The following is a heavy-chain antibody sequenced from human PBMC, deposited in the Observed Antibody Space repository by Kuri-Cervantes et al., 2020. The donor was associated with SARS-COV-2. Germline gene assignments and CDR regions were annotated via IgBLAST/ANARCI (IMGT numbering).Heavy chain of an antibody. CDR2: INSDGSST. V-gene: IGHV3-74*01. D-gene: IGHD3-3*01. Sequence: GESLKISCAASGLTFSSYWMHWVRQAPGKGLVWVSRINSDGSSTSYADSVKGRFAISRDNAKNTLYLQMNSLRAEDTAVYYCARAVLGVVAYFDYWGQGTLVTVSS. CDR1: GLTFSSYW. CDR3: ARAVLGVVAYFDY. J-gene: IGHJ4*02.